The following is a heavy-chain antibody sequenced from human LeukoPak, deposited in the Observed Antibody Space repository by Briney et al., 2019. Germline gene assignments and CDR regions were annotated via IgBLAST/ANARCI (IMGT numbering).Heavy chain of an antibody. CDR1: GYTFTGYY. D-gene: IGHD6-19*01. J-gene: IGHJ4*02. CDR2: INPNTGGT. Sequence: GASVKVSCKASGYTFTGYYMHWVRQAPGQGLEWMGRINPNTGGTNYAQKFQGRVTMTGDTSISTAYMELSSLRSDDTALYYRARDPRIAVAGKYFDYWGQGTLVTVCS. CDR3: ARDPRIAVAGKYFDY. V-gene: IGHV1-2*06.